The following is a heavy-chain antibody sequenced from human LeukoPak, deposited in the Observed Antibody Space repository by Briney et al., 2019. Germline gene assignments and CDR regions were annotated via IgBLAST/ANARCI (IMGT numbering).Heavy chain of an antibody. V-gene: IGHV1-18*01. CDR3: ATDGMDV. Sequence: ASVKVSCKVSGYTLTELSMHRVRQAPGQGLEWMGWISAYNGNTNYAQKLQGRVTMTTDTSTSTAYMELRSLRSDDTAVYYCATDGMDVWGQGTTVTVSS. CDR2: ISAYNGNT. CDR1: GYTLTELS. J-gene: IGHJ6*02.